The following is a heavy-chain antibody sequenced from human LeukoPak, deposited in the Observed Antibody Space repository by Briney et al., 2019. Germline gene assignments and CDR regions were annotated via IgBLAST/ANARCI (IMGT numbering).Heavy chain of an antibody. CDR3: AKDSETLWFGELLRGRNWFDP. V-gene: IGHV3-30*18. D-gene: IGHD3-10*01. J-gene: IGHJ5*02. Sequence: PGRPLRLSCAASGFTFSSYGMHWVRQAPDKALECVAVISYDGSNKYYADSVKSRFTISRDNSKNTLYLHMNSLRAEDTAVYYCAKDSETLWFGELLRGRNWFDPWGQGTLVTVPS. CDR2: ISYDGSNK. CDR1: GFTFSSYG.